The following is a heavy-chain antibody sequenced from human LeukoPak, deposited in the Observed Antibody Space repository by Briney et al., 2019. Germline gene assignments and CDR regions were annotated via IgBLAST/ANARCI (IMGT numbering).Heavy chain of an antibody. CDR2: IIPIFGTA. J-gene: IGHJ4*02. CDR3: ASAAYCSSTSCYNGIVDY. D-gene: IGHD2-2*02. CDR1: GGTFSSYA. Sequence: SVKVSCKASGGTFSSYAISWVRQAPGQGLEWMGGIIPIFGTANYAQKFQGRVTITTDESTSTAYMELSSLRSEDTAVYYCASAAYCSSTSCYNGIVDYWGQGTLVTVSS. V-gene: IGHV1-69*05.